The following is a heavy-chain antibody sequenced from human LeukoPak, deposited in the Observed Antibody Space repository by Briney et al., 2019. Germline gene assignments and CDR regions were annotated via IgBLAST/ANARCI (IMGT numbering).Heavy chain of an antibody. D-gene: IGHD6-13*01. V-gene: IGHV4-61*02. CDR2: ISSSGST. CDR3: ARMSSSWYVYYYYYYMDV. Sequence: SETLSLTCTVSGDSISSGDYYWSWIRQPAGKGLEWIGRISSSGSTNYNPSLKSRVTISVDTSKNQFSLKLSSVTAADTAVYFCARMSSSWYVYYYYYYMDVWGKGTTVTVSS. CDR1: GDSISSGDYY. J-gene: IGHJ6*03.